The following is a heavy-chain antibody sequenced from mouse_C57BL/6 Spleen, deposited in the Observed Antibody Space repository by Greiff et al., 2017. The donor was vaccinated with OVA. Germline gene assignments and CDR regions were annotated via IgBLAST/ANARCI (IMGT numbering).Heavy chain of an antibody. Sequence: VQLQQSGAELARPGASVKLSCKASGYTFTSYGISWVKQRTGQGLEWIGEIYPRSGNTYYNEKFKGKATLTADKSSSTAYMELRSLTSEDSAVYFCARKGGNTGYFDVWGTGTTVTVSS. J-gene: IGHJ1*03. V-gene: IGHV1-81*01. CDR3: ARKGGNTGYFDV. D-gene: IGHD2-1*01. CDR1: GYTFTSYG. CDR2: IYPRSGNT.